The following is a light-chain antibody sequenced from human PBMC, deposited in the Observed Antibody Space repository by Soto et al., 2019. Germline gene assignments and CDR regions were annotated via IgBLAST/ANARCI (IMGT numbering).Light chain of an antibody. Sequence: QSALTQPASVSGSPGQSITISCTGTSIDVGGYNDVSWYQQHPGKAPKLMMYEVSHRPSGVSNRFSGSKSGNPASLTISGLKAEDEADYCCSAYTSSSTLVFGTGNKVTVL. J-gene: IGLJ1*01. CDR1: SIDVGGYND. CDR2: EVS. CDR3: SAYTSSSTLV. V-gene: IGLV2-14*01.